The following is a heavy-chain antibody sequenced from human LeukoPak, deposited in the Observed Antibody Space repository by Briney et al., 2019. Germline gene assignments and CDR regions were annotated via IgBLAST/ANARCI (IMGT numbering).Heavy chain of an antibody. CDR3: AKDEGGDYVGLDY. Sequence: GGSLRLSCADSGFTSTFYGMHWVRQAPGKGPEWVAVISDDGSKEYYADSVKGRFTVCRDNSKNTLYLQMNSLRTEDTAVYYCAKDEGGDYVGLDYWGQGTLVTVSS. CDR2: ISDDGSKE. V-gene: IGHV3-30*18. J-gene: IGHJ4*02. CDR1: GFTSTFYG. D-gene: IGHD4-17*01.